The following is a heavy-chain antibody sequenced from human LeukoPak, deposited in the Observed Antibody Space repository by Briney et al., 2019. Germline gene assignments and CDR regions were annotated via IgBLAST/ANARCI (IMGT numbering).Heavy chain of an antibody. V-gene: IGHV3-15*01. CDR2: IKSRTDGGTT. CDR1: GFTFTNAW. D-gene: IGHD6-19*01. Sequence: KPGGSLRLSCAASGFTFTNAWMSWVRQAPGKGLEWVGRIKSRTDGGTTDYAAFVKGRFTISREDSKTTLYLQMNSLETEDTGIYYCTEEGRYSCGWYGGYGIWGQGTMVTVSS. CDR3: TEEGRYSCGWYGGYGI. J-gene: IGHJ3*02.